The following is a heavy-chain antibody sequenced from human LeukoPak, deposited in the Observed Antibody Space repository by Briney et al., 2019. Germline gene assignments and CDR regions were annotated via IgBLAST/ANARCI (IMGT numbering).Heavy chain of an antibody. Sequence: SETLSLTCSVSGVPISTYYWSWIRQSPGKGLEWIAYIYYNGDIMYNPSFKSRVTISPDTSKNQFSLNMRSVTAADTAVYFCARDDSSYCSGGSCYWDWGQGTLVTVSS. CDR2: IYYNGDI. CDR1: GVPISTYY. D-gene: IGHD2-15*01. J-gene: IGHJ4*02. CDR3: ARDDSSYCSGGSCYWD. V-gene: IGHV4-59*01.